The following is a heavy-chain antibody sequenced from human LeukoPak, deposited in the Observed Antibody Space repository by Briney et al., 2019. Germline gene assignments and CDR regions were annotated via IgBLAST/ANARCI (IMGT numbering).Heavy chain of an antibody. Sequence: SETLSLTCAVYGGSFSGYYWSWIRQPPGKGLEWIGYIYYSGSTYYNPSLKSRVTISVDTSKNQFSLKLSSVTAADTAVYYCAILYYGMDVWGQGTTVTVSS. CDR3: AILYYGMDV. V-gene: IGHV4-59*06. CDR1: GGSFSGYY. J-gene: IGHJ6*02. CDR2: IYYSGST.